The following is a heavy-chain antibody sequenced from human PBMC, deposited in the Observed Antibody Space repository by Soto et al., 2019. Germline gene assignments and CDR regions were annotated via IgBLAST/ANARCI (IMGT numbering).Heavy chain of an antibody. CDR2: ISYDGSNK. V-gene: IGHV3-30-3*01. J-gene: IGHJ6*02. D-gene: IGHD3-10*01. CDR1: GFTFSSYA. Sequence: GGSLRLSCAASGFTFSSYAMHWVRQAPGKGLEWVAVISYDGSNKYYADSVKGRFTISRDNSKNTLYLQMNSLRAEDTAVYYCASLLRANYYGPLGVPRGGMDVWGQGTTVTVSS. CDR3: ASLLRANYYGPLGVPRGGMDV.